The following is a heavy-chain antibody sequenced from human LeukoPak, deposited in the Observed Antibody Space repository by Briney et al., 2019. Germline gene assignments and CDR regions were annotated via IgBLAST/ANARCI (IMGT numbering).Heavy chain of an antibody. CDR3: ARDLSGHYYMDV. CDR1: GFTFSSYV. V-gene: IGHV3-30-3*01. CDR2: ISYDGSNK. J-gene: IGHJ6*03. Sequence: PGGSLRLSCAASGFTFSSYVMHWVRQAPGKGLEWVAVISYDGSNKYYADSVKGRFTISRDNSKTTLYVQMNSLRAEDTAVYYCARDLSGHYYMDVWGKGTTVTVSS. D-gene: IGHD3-16*02.